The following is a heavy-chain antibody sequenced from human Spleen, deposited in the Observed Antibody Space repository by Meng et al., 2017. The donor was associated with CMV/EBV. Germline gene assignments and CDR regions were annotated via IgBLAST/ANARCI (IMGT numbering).Heavy chain of an antibody. CDR1: GFAFSTYA. D-gene: IGHD1-26*01. V-gene: IGHV3-23*03. CDR3: AKIGSFTYYYYGMDV. CDR2: IYSGGSAR. Sequence: GGSLRLSCAASGFAFSTYAMSWVRQAPGKGLEWVSVIYSGGSARYYADSMKGRFTISRDNSKNTLFLQMDSLGAEDTAVYYFAKIGSFTYYYYGMDVWGQGTTVTVSS. J-gene: IGHJ6*02.